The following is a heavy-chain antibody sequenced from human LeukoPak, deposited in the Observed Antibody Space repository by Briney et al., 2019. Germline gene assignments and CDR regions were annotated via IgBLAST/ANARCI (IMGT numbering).Heavy chain of an antibody. CDR3: AKDLGSVGATNY. Sequence: PGGSLRLSCAASGLTFSSYAMSWVRQAPGKGLEWVSAISGSGGSTYYADSVKGRFTISRDNSKNTLYLQMNSLRAEDTAVYYCAKDLGSVGATNYWGQGTLVTVSS. J-gene: IGHJ4*02. D-gene: IGHD1-26*01. CDR2: ISGSGGST. V-gene: IGHV3-23*01. CDR1: GLTFSSYA.